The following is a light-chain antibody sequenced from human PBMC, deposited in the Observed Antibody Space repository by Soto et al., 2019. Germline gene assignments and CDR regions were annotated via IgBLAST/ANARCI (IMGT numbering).Light chain of an antibody. CDR3: SSYAGGSTFVV. CDR2: EVS. CDR1: SSDFGTYNL. J-gene: IGLJ2*01. Sequence: QSALTQPASVSGSPGQSITISCTGTSSDFGTYNLVSWYQQHPGKAPKLMIYEVSKRPSGVSNRFSGSKSGYTASLTISGLQAEDEADYYCSSYAGGSTFVVFGGGTQLTVL. V-gene: IGLV2-23*02.